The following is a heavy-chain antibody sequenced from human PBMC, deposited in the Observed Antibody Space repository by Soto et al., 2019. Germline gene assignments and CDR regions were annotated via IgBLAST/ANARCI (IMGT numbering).Heavy chain of an antibody. CDR1: GFTFSRYD. CDR3: ARDAFRYSYGDLDY. CDR2: IWYDGSNK. J-gene: IGHJ4*02. D-gene: IGHD5-18*01. Sequence: QVQLVESGGGVVQPGRSLRLSCAASGFTFSRYDMHWVRQAPGRGLEWVALIWYDGSNKYYADSVKGRFTISRDDSKNTLYLHMNSLRAEDTAVYFCARDAFRYSYGDLDYWGQGTLVTVSS. V-gene: IGHV3-33*01.